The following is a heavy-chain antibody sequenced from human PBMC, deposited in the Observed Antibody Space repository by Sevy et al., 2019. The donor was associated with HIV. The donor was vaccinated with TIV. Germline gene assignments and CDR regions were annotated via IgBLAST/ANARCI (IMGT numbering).Heavy chain of an antibody. Sequence: GGSLRLSCAASGFTFSDYYMSWIRQAPGKGLEWVSYISGSGSTIYYADAVKGRFTISRDNAKDSLFLQMNSLRAEDTAVYYCARDPWFGGFWGNWFDPWGQGSLVTVSS. D-gene: IGHD3-10*01. V-gene: IGHV3-11*04. CDR3: ARDPWFGGFWGNWFDP. CDR1: GFTFSDYY. J-gene: IGHJ5*02. CDR2: ISGSGSTI.